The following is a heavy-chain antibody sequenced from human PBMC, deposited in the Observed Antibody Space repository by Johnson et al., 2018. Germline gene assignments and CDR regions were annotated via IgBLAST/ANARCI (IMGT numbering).Heavy chain of an antibody. CDR1: GFTFKTYW. CDR3: AGGVGGYCDY. J-gene: IGHJ4*02. CDR2: ITSDGSST. Sequence: VQLVESGGGLVQPGGSLRLSCATSGFTFKTYWMHWVRQAPGKGLVWVSRITSDGSSTAYADSVKGRFTNSRANANNTLHVQMNSQGAEDKAVYYCAGGVGGYCDYWGQGTLVTVSS. D-gene: IGHD3-10*01. V-gene: IGHV3-74*02.